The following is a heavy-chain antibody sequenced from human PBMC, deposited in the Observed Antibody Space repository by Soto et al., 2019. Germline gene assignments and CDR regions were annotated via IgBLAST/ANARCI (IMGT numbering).Heavy chain of an antibody. D-gene: IGHD4-17*01. CDR3: ARPHGDYGSWFEH. CDR2: ISIYNGNT. J-gene: IGHJ5*02. V-gene: IGHV1-18*01. Sequence: LGQGLEWMGWISIYNGNTNYAQKLQGRVTMTTDTSTSTAYMELRSLRSDDTAVYYCARPHGDYGSWFEHSGQGALVTAS.